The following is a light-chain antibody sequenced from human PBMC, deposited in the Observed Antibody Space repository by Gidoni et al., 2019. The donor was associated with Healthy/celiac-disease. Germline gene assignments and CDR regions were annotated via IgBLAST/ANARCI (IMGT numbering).Light chain of an antibody. Sequence: EIQMTQSPSTLSASVGDRVTITCRASQSISSWLAWYQQKPGKAPKLLIYKASSLESGVPSRFSGSGSGTEFTLTISSLQPDDFATYYCQQYNSYSGLTFGGXTKVEIK. CDR3: QQYNSYSGLT. CDR2: KAS. CDR1: QSISSW. J-gene: IGKJ4*01. V-gene: IGKV1-5*03.